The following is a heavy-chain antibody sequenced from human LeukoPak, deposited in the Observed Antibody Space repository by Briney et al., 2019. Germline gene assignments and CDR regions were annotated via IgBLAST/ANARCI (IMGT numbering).Heavy chain of an antibody. Sequence: SETLSLTCTVSGGSISSSSYYWGWIRQPPGKGLEWIGSIYYSGSTYCNPSLKSRVTISVDTSKNQFSLKLSSVTAADTAVYYCARLPIVGYYFDYWGQGTLVTVSS. CDR1: GGSISSSSYY. CDR3: ARLPIVGYYFDY. V-gene: IGHV4-39*01. CDR2: IYYSGST. J-gene: IGHJ4*02. D-gene: IGHD1-26*01.